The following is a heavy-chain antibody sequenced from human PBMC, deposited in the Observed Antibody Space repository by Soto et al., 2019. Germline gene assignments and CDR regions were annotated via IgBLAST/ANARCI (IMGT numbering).Heavy chain of an antibody. J-gene: IGHJ4*02. D-gene: IGHD1-26*01. CDR1: GGSISSGGYS. Sequence: QLQLQESGSGLVKPSQTLSLTCAVSGGSISSGGYSWSWIRQPPGKGLEWIGYIYHSGSTYYNPSLKSRARISVDRAKNQFSLKLSSVTAADTAVYYCAAGGALPRYYWGQGTLVTVSS. CDR3: AAGGALPRYY. CDR2: IYHSGST. V-gene: IGHV4-30-2*01.